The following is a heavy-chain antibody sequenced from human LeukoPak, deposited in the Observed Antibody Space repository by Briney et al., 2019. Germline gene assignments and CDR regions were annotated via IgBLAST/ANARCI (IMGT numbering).Heavy chain of an antibody. V-gene: IGHV3-11*05. CDR2: ISSSSSYT. J-gene: IGHJ4*02. D-gene: IGHD3-10*01. CDR3: ARVPRTTMVRGVIMAYYFDY. CDR1: GFTFSDYY. Sequence: PGGSLRLSCAASGFTFSDYYMSWIRQAPGKGLEWVSYISSSSSYTNYADSVKGRFTISRDNAKNSLYLQMNSLRAEDTAVYYCARVPRTTMVRGVIMAYYFDYWGQGTLVTVSS.